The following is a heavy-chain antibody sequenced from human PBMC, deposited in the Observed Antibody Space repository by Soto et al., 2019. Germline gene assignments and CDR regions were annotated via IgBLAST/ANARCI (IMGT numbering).Heavy chain of an antibody. Sequence: EVQLVESGGGWVQPGRSLRLSCAASGFTFDVYAMHWVRQAPGKGLEWVSGINYNSGSVGYADSVKGRFTISRDNAKNSLQLKMNSLRAEDTAVYYCAKDLSLRGWVQVVVEHWGQGTLVTVSP. V-gene: IGHV3-9*01. D-gene: IGHD2-8*02. J-gene: IGHJ1*01. CDR3: AKDLSLRGWVQVVVEH. CDR1: GFTFDVYA. CDR2: INYNSGSV.